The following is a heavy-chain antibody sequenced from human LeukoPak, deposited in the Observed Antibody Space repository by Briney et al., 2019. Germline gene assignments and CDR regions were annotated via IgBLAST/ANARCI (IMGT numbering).Heavy chain of an antibody. CDR2: MYGDMREI. V-gene: IGHV3-74*01. CDR3: ARDLGLRGST. D-gene: IGHD5-12*01. Sequence: GGSLRLSCEASGLTFSESWMHWVRHIPGKGLVWLSRMYGDMREISYADSVKGRFTISRDNAKNTVYLQMNSLRGEDTAVYYGARDLGLRGSTWGQGTLVTVSS. CDR1: GLTFSESW. J-gene: IGHJ5*02.